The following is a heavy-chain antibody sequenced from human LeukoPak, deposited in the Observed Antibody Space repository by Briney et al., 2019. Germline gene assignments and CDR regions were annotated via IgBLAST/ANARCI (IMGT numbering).Heavy chain of an antibody. CDR2: IRYDGSNK. Sequence: GGSLRLSCAASGFTFSSYGMHWVRQAPGKGLEWVAFIRYDGSNKYYADSVKGRFTVSRDNSKNTLYLQMNSLRAEDTAVYYCAKGSRGYCSSTSCYTPFDAFDIWGQGTMVTVSS. V-gene: IGHV3-30*02. CDR3: AKGSRGYCSSTSCYTPFDAFDI. D-gene: IGHD2-2*01. J-gene: IGHJ3*02. CDR1: GFTFSSYG.